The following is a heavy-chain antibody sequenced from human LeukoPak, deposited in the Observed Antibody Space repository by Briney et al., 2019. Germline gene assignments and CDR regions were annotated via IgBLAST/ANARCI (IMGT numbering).Heavy chain of an antibody. J-gene: IGHJ4*01. CDR2: INPNTGAT. D-gene: IGHD1-1*01. CDR1: GYSFTDYY. Sequence: GASVKVSCKASGYSFTDYYMHWVRQAPGQGLEWMGWINPNTGATSYAQNFQGRVTMTRDSSISTGYMDLSRLRSDDTAVYYCARGRGTTGTIPEVLLAYWGHGTLVTVSS. V-gene: IGHV1-2*02. CDR3: ARGRGTTGTIPEVLLAY.